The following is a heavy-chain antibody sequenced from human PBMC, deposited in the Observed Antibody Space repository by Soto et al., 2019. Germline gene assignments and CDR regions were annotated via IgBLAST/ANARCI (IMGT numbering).Heavy chain of an antibody. CDR3: ARDKSPFYYYGMDV. CDR1: GYTFTSYA. Sequence: ASVKVSCKASGYTFTSYAIHWVRQAPGQRLEWMGWINAGNGNTKYSQKFQGRVTITRDTSASTAYMELSSLRSEDTAVYYCARDKSPFYYYGMDVWGQGTTVTVSS. J-gene: IGHJ6*02. V-gene: IGHV1-3*01. CDR2: INAGNGNT.